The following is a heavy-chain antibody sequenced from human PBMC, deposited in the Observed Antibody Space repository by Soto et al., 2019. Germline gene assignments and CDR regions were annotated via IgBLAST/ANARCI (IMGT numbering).Heavy chain of an antibody. CDR3: ARGRLRLAYFDC. Sequence: EEQLVETGGGLIQPGGSLRLSWAASGFSVSSNYMTWVRQAPGKGLEWVSIIYSTGDTYYADSVKGRFTLSRDNSQNTLFLQLNSLRAEDTAVYYCARGRLRLAYFDCWGQGTVVTVSS. V-gene: IGHV3-53*02. D-gene: IGHD3-16*01. CDR2: IYSTGDT. CDR1: GFSVSSNY. J-gene: IGHJ4*02.